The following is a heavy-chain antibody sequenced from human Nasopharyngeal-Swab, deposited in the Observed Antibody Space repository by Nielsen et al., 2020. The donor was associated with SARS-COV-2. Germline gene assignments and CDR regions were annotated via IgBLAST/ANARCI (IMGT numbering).Heavy chain of an antibody. V-gene: IGHV1-69*06. CDR1: GGTFSSYA. CDR2: IIPLFGTA. Sequence: SVKVSCKASGGTFSSYAISWVRQAPGQGLEWMGGIIPLFGTANYAQKFQGRVTITADKSTSTAYMEPSSLRSEDTAVYYCARASQEMATTHYFDYWGQGTLVTVSS. J-gene: IGHJ4*02. D-gene: IGHD5-24*01. CDR3: ARASQEMATTHYFDY.